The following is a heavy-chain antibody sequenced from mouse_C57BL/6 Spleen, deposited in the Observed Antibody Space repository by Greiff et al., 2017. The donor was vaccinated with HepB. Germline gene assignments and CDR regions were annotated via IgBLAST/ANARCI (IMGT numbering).Heavy chain of an antibody. V-gene: IGHV5-17*01. CDR2: ISSGSSTI. Sequence: DVKLVESGGGLVKPGGSLKLSCAASGFTFSDYGMHWVRQAPEKGLEWVAYISSGSSTIYYADTVKGRFTISRDNAKNTLFLQMTSLRSEDTAMYYCARQGTVVGGYFDYWGQGTTLTVSS. CDR1: GFTFSDYG. CDR3: ARQGTVVGGYFDY. D-gene: IGHD1-1*01. J-gene: IGHJ2*01.